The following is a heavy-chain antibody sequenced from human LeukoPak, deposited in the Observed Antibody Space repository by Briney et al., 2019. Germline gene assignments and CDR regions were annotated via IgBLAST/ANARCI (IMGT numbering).Heavy chain of an antibody. CDR2: INHSGST. CDR1: GGSFSGYY. J-gene: IGHJ4*02. CDR3: ARGLMGATTGPYYFDY. D-gene: IGHD1-26*01. V-gene: IGHV4-34*01. Sequence: SETLSLTCAVYGGSFSGYYWSWIRQPPGKGLEWIGEINHSGSTNYNPSPKSRVTISVDTSKNQFSLKLSSVTAADTAVYYCARGLMGATTGPYYFDYWDQGTLVTVSS.